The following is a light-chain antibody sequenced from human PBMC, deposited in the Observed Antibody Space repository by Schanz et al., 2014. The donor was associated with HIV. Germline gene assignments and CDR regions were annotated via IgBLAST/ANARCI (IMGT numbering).Light chain of an antibody. Sequence: EVVLTQSPVTLSLSPGERATLSCKASQTISRYLAWYQQKPGQAPRLLIYDASNRATGIPARFSGSGSGTDFTLTISKLEPEDFAVYYCQQYGNSPPEYTFGQGTKVEIK. CDR3: QQYGNSPPEYT. V-gene: IGKV3-11*01. CDR1: QTISRY. CDR2: DAS. J-gene: IGKJ2*01.